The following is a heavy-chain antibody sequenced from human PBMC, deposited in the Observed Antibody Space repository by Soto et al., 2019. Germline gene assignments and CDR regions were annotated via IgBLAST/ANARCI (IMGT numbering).Heavy chain of an antibody. CDR3: ARVLYSSGWFFDY. J-gene: IGHJ4*02. CDR2: IIPILGIA. V-gene: IGHV1-69*02. CDR1: GGTFSSYT. D-gene: IGHD6-19*01. Sequence: ASVKVSWKASGGTFSSYTISWVRQAPGQGLEWMGRIIPILGIANYAQKFQGRVTITADKSTSTAYMELSSLRSEDTAVYYCARVLYSSGWFFDYWGQGTLVTVSS.